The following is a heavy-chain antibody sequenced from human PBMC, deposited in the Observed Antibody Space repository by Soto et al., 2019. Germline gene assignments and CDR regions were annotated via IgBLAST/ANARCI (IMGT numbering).Heavy chain of an antibody. CDR3: ERASMPTSDYYYYGMDV. Sequence: ASVKVSCKASGYTFTGYYMHWVRQAPGQGLEWMGWINPNSGGTNYAQKFQGWVTMTRDTSISTAYMELSRLRSDDTAVYYCERASMPTSDYYYYGMDVWGQGTTVTVSS. CDR1: GYTFTGYY. J-gene: IGHJ6*02. D-gene: IGHD2-2*01. CDR2: INPNSGGT. V-gene: IGHV1-2*04.